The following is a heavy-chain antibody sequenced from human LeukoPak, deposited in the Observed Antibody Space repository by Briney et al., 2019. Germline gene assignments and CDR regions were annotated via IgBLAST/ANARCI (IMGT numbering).Heavy chain of an antibody. CDR2: IYSRGST. Sequence: SETLSLTCIVSGGSISSSNYYWGWIRQSPGKGLEWIGSIYSRGSTYYNPSLKSRVIVSSDMSKNQFSLMLNSVAPEDTAVYYCARDDLQLVRRLGGGTGYYYYYYMDVWGKGTTVTASS. J-gene: IGHJ6*03. V-gene: IGHV4-39*07. CDR1: GGSISSSNYY. D-gene: IGHD6-13*01. CDR3: ARDDLQLVRRLGGGTGYYYYYYMDV.